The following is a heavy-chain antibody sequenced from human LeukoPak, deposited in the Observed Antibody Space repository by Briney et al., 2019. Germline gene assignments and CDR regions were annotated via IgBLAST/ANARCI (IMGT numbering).Heavy chain of an antibody. CDR3: ARHVVNGDYYYYYYMDV. J-gene: IGHJ6*03. CDR2: IYYSGST. Sequence: PSETLSLTCTVSGGSISSSSYYWGWIRQPPGKGLEWIGSIYYSGSTYYNPSLKSRVTISVDTSKNQFSLKLSSVTAADTAVYYCARHVVNGDYYYYYYMDVWGKGTTVTISS. V-gene: IGHV4-39*01. D-gene: IGHD4-17*01. CDR1: GGSISSSSYY.